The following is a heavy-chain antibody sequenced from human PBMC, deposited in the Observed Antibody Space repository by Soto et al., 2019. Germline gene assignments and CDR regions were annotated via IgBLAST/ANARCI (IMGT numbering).Heavy chain of an antibody. CDR2: IWYDGSNK. CDR1: GFTFSSYG. Sequence: PGGSLRLSCAASGFTFSSYGMHWVRQAPGKGLEWVAVIWYDGSNKYYADSVKGRFTISRDNSKNTLYLQMNSLRAEDTAVYYCARDQRDPITMVRGVMFDYYGMDVWGQGTTVTVSS. D-gene: IGHD3-10*01. J-gene: IGHJ6*02. V-gene: IGHV3-33*01. CDR3: ARDQRDPITMVRGVMFDYYGMDV.